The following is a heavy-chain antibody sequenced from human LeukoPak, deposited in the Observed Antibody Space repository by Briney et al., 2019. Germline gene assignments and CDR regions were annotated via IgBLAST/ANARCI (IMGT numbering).Heavy chain of an antibody. Sequence: PGGSLRLSCAASGFTFSSYAMSWVRQAPGKGLEWVSAISGSGGSTYYADSVKGRFTISRDNSKNTLYLQMNSLRAEDTAVYYCAKGPGITMVRGPKNWFDPWGQGTLVTVSS. J-gene: IGHJ5*02. V-gene: IGHV3-23*01. CDR2: ISGSGGST. CDR3: AKGPGITMVRGPKNWFDP. D-gene: IGHD3-10*01. CDR1: GFTFSSYA.